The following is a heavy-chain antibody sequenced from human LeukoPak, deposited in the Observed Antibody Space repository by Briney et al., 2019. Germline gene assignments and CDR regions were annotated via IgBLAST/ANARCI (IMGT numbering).Heavy chain of an antibody. J-gene: IGHJ6*01. CDR1: GFTLSNYE. CDR2: ISGSGGIT. D-gene: IGHD2-21*02. V-gene: IGHV3-48*03. CDR3: ARDFMRAGFLVLDDGEQQTLVTVSSRSAANPTTDV. Sequence: AGSLRLSCTASGFTLSNYEMNWVRQAPGKGLEWVSCISGSGGITFYADSVKGRFTFSGDYAKNSLYLLFNRMTVDDMGGYYCARDFMRAGFLVLDDGEQQTLVTVSSRSAANPTTDV.